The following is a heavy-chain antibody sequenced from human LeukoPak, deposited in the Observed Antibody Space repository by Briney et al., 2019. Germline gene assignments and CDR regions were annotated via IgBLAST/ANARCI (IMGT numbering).Heavy chain of an antibody. D-gene: IGHD2-2*01. Sequence: SETLSLTCTVSGGAISSHYGSCIRQPPGKGLEGSGDIYDSGSTNYKPSLKSRVTISVDTSKNQFSLKLSSVTAADTAVYYCERDVPFDPWGQGTLVTVSS. CDR3: ERDVPFDP. CDR2: IYDSGST. V-gene: IGHV4-59*11. J-gene: IGHJ5*02. CDR1: GGAISSHY.